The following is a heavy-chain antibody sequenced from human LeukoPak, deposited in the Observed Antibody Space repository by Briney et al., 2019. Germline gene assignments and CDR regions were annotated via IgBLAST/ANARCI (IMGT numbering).Heavy chain of an antibody. Sequence: ASVKVSCKASGYTFTGYYMHWVRQAPGQGLEWMGWINANSGDTKYAQKFQGRVTMTRDTSISTAYMELSSLRSEDTAVYYCARVAGSIDYWGQGTLVTVSS. D-gene: IGHD6-19*01. CDR1: GYTFTGYY. CDR3: ARVAGSIDY. V-gene: IGHV1-2*02. CDR2: INANSGDT. J-gene: IGHJ4*02.